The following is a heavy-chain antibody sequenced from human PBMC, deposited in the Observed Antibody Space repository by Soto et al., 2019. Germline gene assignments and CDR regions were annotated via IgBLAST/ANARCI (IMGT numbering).Heavy chain of an antibody. CDR3: ARSAYCGGDCSDDAFVI. CDR2: IYYSGST. J-gene: IGHJ3*02. V-gene: IGHV4-30-4*01. CDR1: GGSISSGDYY. D-gene: IGHD2-21*02. Sequence: QVQLQESGPGLVKPSQTLSLTCTVSGGSISSGDYYWSWIRQPPGKGLEWIGYIYYSGSTYYNPSLKSRVTISVDTSKNQFSLKLSSVTAADTAVYYCARSAYCGGDCSDDAFVIWGQGTMVTVSS.